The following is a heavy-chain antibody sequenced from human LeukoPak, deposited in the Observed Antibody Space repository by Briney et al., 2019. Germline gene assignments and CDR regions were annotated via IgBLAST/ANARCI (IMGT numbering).Heavy chain of an antibody. Sequence: SETLSLTCAVYGGSFSDYYWIWIRQPPGKGLGWIGGINHVGGTNYNPSLKSRGTISVDTPKNQFSLRLSSVTAADTALYFCARGHADIGLNYFDYWGPGTLVTVSS. CDR2: INHVGGT. CDR3: ARGHADIGLNYFDY. D-gene: IGHD2-15*01. J-gene: IGHJ4*02. CDR1: GGSFSDYY. V-gene: IGHV4-34*01.